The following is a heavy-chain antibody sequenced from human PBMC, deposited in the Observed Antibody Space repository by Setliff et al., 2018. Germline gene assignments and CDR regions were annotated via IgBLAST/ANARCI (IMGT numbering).Heavy chain of an antibody. D-gene: IGHD2-2*01. CDR1: GYSFTDYW. Sequence: PGESLKISCKASGYSFTDYWIAWVRQMPGKGLEWMGIIYPGDSDTKYSPSFQGQVTISADKSISTAYLQWSSLKASDTAMYYCARRGAMGSYYYYYYMDVWGKGTTVTVSS. CDR3: ARRGAMGSYYYYYYMDV. J-gene: IGHJ6*03. V-gene: IGHV5-51*01. CDR2: IYPGDSDT.